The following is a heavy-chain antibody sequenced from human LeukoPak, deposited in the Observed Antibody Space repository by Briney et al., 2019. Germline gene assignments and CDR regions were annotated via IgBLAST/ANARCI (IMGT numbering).Heavy chain of an antibody. CDR2: IGSSSSSYV. Sequence: GGSLRLSCAASGFTFSSYSMNWVRQAPGKGLEWVSSIGSSSSSYVHYADSVKGRFTISRDNAKNSLYLQMNSLRAEDTAVYYCARAGHYFDYWGQGTLVTVSS. V-gene: IGHV3-21*01. CDR3: ARAGHYFDY. CDR1: GFTFSSYS. J-gene: IGHJ4*02. D-gene: IGHD1-14*01.